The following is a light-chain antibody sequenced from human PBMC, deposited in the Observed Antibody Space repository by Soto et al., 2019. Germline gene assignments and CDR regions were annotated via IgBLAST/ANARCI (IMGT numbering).Light chain of an antibody. J-gene: IGKJ2*01. CDR1: QDVSSW. V-gene: IGKV1-12*01. Sequence: DIQMTQSPSSVTASVGDRVTISCRASQDVSSWLAWYQQKPGRAPQLLIYAASSLQRGVPSKFRGSGSGTDFPLTISILQPEDFATYYCLQANSFPFTFGQGTKLEIK. CDR2: AAS. CDR3: LQANSFPFT.